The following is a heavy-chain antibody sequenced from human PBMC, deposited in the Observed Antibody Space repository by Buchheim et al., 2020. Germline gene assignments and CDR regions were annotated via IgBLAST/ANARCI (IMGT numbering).Heavy chain of an antibody. CDR1: GFTFSNFW. J-gene: IGHJ4*02. CDR2: IKPDGTEK. CDR3: ARDADSSNWSFSY. D-gene: IGHD3-22*01. Sequence: EVQLVESGGDLVQPGGSLRLSCAASGFTFSNFWISWVRQAPGKGLEWVANIKPDGTEKYYVDSVKGRFTISRDNARNSLYLQMNSLRAEDTAVYYCARDADSSNWSFSYWGQGTL. V-gene: IGHV3-7*01.